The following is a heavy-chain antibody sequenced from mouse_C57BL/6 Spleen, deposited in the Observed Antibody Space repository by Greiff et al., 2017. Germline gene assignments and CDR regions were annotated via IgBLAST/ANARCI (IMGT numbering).Heavy chain of an antibody. Sequence: EVQLQQSVAELVRPGASVKLSCTASGFTIKNTSMHWVKQRPEQGLEWIGRIDPANGNTKYAPKFQGKATITADTSSNTAYLQLSSLTSEDTAIYYCARDGYWGQGTTRTVSS. CDR2: IDPANGNT. CDR1: GFTIKNTS. J-gene: IGHJ2*01. V-gene: IGHV14-3*01. CDR3: ARDGY.